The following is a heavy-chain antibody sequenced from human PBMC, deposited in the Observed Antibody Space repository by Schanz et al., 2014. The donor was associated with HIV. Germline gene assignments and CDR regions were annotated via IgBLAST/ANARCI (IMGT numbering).Heavy chain of an antibody. Sequence: EVQLLESGGGLVQPGGSLRLACAASGFTFSNYWMHWVRQVPGKGLVWVSRISRDGKTANKADSVKGRFTVSRDNAKNRLYLQMNNLTAGDTAVYYCARDGDYDFWSGYYTGRYYDYWGQGTLVIVSS. J-gene: IGHJ4*02. CDR3: ARDGDYDFWSGYYTGRYYDY. D-gene: IGHD3-3*01. CDR2: ISRDGKTA. CDR1: GFTFSNYW. V-gene: IGHV3-74*01.